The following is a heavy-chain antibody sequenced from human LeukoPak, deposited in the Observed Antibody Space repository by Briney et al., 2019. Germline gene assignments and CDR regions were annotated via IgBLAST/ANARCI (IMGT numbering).Heavy chain of an antibody. CDR3: TRDGKDCSSTSCSADY. CDR1: GFTFSTYT. V-gene: IGHV3-21*01. J-gene: IGHJ4*02. CDR2: ISVSSSYI. D-gene: IGHD2-2*01. Sequence: GGSLRLSCAASGFTFSTYTMNWVRQAPGKGLEWVSPISVSSSYIYYAGSVKGRFTISRDNAKNSLYLQMNSLRVEDTAVYFCTRDGKDCSSTSCSADYWGQGTLVTVSS.